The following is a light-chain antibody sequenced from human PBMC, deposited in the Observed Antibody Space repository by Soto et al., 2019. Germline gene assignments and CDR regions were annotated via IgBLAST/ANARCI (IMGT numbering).Light chain of an antibody. CDR1: QSVSSSY. J-gene: IGKJ3*01. V-gene: IGKV3-20*01. Sequence: EIVLTQSPGTLSLSPGERATLSCRASQSVSSSYLAWYQQKPGQAPRLLIYGASSRATGIPDRFSGSGSGKDFTITIRRLEPEDFAVYYCQQYGSSLFTFGPGTKVDIK. CDR3: QQYGSSLFT. CDR2: GAS.